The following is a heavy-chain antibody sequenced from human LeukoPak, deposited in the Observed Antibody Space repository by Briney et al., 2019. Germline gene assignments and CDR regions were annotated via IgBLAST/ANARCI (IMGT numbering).Heavy chain of an antibody. Sequence: GSSVKVSCKASGGTFSSYAISWVRQAPGQGLEWMGIINPSGGSTSYAQKFQGRVTMTRDTSTSTVYMELSSLRSEDTAVYYCARVGYDSSGEFDYWGQGTLVTVSS. CDR1: GGTFSSYA. CDR3: ARVGYDSSGEFDY. J-gene: IGHJ4*02. D-gene: IGHD3-22*01. V-gene: IGHV1-46*01. CDR2: INPSGGST.